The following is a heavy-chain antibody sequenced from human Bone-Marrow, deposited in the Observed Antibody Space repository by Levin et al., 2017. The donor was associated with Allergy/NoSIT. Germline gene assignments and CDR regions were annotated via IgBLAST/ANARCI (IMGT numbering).Heavy chain of an antibody. CDR1: GFTFSSYS. CDR3: ARDVTYSTSSVFDY. Sequence: KTGGSLRLSCAASGFTFSSYSMNWVRQAPGKGLEWVSSISSSSSYIYYADSVKGRFTISRDNARNSLYLQMNSLRAEDTAVYYCARDVTYSTSSVFDYWGQGTLVTVSS. V-gene: IGHV3-21*01. J-gene: IGHJ4*02. CDR2: ISSSSSYI. D-gene: IGHD6-6*01.